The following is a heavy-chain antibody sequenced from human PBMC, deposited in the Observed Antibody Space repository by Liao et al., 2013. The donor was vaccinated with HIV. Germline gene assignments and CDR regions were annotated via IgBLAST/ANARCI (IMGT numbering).Heavy chain of an antibody. CDR3: ARLLWFGRDRGY. CDR1: GGPFSGHN. J-gene: IGHJ4*02. CDR2: INYSGSV. D-gene: IGHD3-10*01. Sequence: QVQLRQWGPGLLKPSETLSLTCAVYGGPFSGHNWSWIRQSPQKGLEWIGEINYSGSVDYNSSLQGRVTMSLDTSKTQFSLKLTSVTAADTAVYYCARLLWFGRDRGYWGQGTLVTVSS. V-gene: IGHV4-34*01.